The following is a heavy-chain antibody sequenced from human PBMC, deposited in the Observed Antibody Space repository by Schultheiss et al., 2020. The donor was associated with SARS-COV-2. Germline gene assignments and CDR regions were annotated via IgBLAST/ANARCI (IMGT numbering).Heavy chain of an antibody. J-gene: IGHJ4*02. CDR1: GFTFSSYA. CDR3: AIVGATQTFDY. D-gene: IGHD1-26*01. Sequence: LRLSCAASGFTFSSYAMSWVRQHPGKGLEWIGYIYYSGSTYYNPSLKSRVTISVDTSKNRISLKVNSMTAADTAVYYCAIVGATQTFDYWGQGTLVTVSS. CDR2: IYYSGST. V-gene: IGHV4-31*02.